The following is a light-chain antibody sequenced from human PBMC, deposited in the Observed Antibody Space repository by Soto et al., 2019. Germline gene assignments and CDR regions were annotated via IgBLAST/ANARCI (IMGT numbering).Light chain of an antibody. CDR2: EDI. CDR3: SLYSSNGSLI. Sequence: QSALTQPASVSGSPGQSITISCSGTSNEVGTYFLVSWYQHHPGKAPELIIYEDIKRPSGAPDRFSGSTSGNTASLTISGLQAEDETDYFCSLYSSNGSLIFGPGTKV. J-gene: IGLJ1*01. CDR1: SNEVGTYFL. V-gene: IGLV2-14*02.